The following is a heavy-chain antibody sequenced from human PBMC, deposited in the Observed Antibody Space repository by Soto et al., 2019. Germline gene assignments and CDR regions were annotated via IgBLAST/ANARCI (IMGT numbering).Heavy chain of an antibody. V-gene: IGHV1-18*01. D-gene: IGHD3-22*01. Sequence: QVQLVQSGAEVKKPGASVKASCKASGYTFITYGVSWVRQAPGQGLDWLGGISTYNGNTRYAERLQGRVTMTTDTTTNTANVELRNLRADDSAVYYCARGPTDYYDNSANYFLDYWGQGTLVTVSS. J-gene: IGHJ4*02. CDR3: ARGPTDYYDNSANYFLDY. CDR2: ISTYNGNT. CDR1: GYTFITYG.